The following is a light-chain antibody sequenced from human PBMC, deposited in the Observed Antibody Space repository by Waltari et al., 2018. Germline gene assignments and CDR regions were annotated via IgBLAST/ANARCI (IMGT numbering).Light chain of an antibody. CDR3: QTGGHGTWV. V-gene: IGLV4-69*01. J-gene: IGLJ3*02. Sequence: QLVLTQSPSASASLGASVKLPLPLSRRHSSTILACHQQQPEKGPRYLMKVTSDGSHSKGDEIPDRFSGSSSGAERYLTISSLQSEDEADYYCQTGGHGTWVFGGGTKLTVL. CDR1: RRHSSTI. CDR2: VTSDGSH.